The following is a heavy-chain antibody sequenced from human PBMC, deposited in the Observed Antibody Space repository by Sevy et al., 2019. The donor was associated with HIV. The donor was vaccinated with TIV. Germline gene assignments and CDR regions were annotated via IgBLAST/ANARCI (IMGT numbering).Heavy chain of an antibody. CDR1: EFTFSSYS. CDR3: ARDSRGPGGYYYMDV. Sequence: GGSLRLSCAASEFTFSSYSMNWVRQAPGKGLEWVSSISSSSSYIYYADSVKGRFTISRDNAKNSLYLQMNSLRAEDTAVYYCARDSRGPGGYYYMDVWGKGTTVTVSS. CDR2: ISSSSSYI. D-gene: IGHD3-16*01. V-gene: IGHV3-21*01. J-gene: IGHJ6*03.